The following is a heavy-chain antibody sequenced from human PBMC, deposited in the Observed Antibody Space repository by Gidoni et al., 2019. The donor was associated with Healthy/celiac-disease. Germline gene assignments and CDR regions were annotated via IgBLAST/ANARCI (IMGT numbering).Heavy chain of an antibody. D-gene: IGHD6-19*01. CDR1: GGSISSYY. Sequence: QVQLQESGPGLVKPSETLSLTCTVAGGSISSYYWSWIRQPPGKGLEWIGYIYYSGSTNYNPSLKSRVTISVDTSKNQFSLKLSSVTAADTAVYYCARHSRSGGWYLNWGQGTLVTVSS. J-gene: IGHJ4*02. V-gene: IGHV4-59*08. CDR3: ARHSRSGGWYLN. CDR2: IYYSGST.